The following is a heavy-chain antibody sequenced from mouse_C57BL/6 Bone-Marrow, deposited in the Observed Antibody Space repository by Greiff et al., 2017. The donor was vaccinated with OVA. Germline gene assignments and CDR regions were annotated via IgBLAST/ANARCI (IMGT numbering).Heavy chain of an antibody. D-gene: IGHD3-2*02. J-gene: IGHJ1*03. CDR3: ARRTAHATWYFDD. CDR1: GFNINDYY. V-gene: IGHV14-2*01. CDR2: IDPADGDT. Sequence: VQLQQSGAELVKPGASVKLSCTASGFNINDYYMHWVKQRTEQGLEWIGRIDPADGDTKYAPKVQGQATLTADPSSNTAYLQLRRLTSEDTDVSYCARRTAHATWYFDDWGTGTTVTVSA.